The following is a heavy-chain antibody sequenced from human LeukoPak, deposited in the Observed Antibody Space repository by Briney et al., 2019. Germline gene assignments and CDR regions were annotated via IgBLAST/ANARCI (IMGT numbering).Heavy chain of an antibody. J-gene: IGHJ6*03. D-gene: IGHD6-13*01. Sequence: ASVKVSCKASGYTFTSYGISWVRQAPGQGLEWMGWISAYNGNTNYAQKLQGRVTMTTDTSTSTAYMELRSLRSDDTAVYYCARAYVIAEYYYYYYYMDVWGKGTTVIVSS. V-gene: IGHV1-18*01. CDR3: ARAYVIAEYYYYYYYMDV. CDR2: ISAYNGNT. CDR1: GYTFTSYG.